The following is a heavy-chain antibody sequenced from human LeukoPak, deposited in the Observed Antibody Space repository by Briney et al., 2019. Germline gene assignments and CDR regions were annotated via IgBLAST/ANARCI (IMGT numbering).Heavy chain of an antibody. V-gene: IGHV4-59*01. CDR1: GGSISSNY. CDR3: ARDPGGRTVAGTNYYFGMDV. D-gene: IGHD6-19*01. J-gene: IGHJ6*02. Sequence: AETLSLTCTVSGGSISSNYSSWIPQPPGKGLEWIGYIYYNRITNYNPSPTSRVTISVDTSKNQFSLKLSSVTAADTAVYYCARDPGGRTVAGTNYYFGMDVWGQETTVTVSS. CDR2: IYYNRIT.